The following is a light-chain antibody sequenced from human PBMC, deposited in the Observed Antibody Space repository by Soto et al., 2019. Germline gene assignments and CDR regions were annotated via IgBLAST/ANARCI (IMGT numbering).Light chain of an antibody. CDR3: QSYDSSLSAWV. J-gene: IGLJ3*02. CDR1: SSNIGAGYD. V-gene: IGLV1-40*01. CDR2: DNN. Sequence: QLVLTQPPSVSGAPGQRVTISCTGSSSNIGAGYDVHWYQQLPGTAPKLLIYDNNDRPTGVPDRFSGSKSGTSASLAITGLQAEVEADYYCQSYDSSLSAWVFGGGTKLTVL.